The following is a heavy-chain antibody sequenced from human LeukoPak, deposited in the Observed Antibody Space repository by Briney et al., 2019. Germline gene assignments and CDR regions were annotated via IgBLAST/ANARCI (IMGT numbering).Heavy chain of an antibody. Sequence: KPSETLSLTCAVYGGSFSGYYWSWIRQPPGKGLEWIGEINHSGSTNHNPSLKSRVTISVDTSKNQFSLKLSSVTAADTAVYYCARGQEPDCSSTSCPNWFDPWGQGTLVTVSS. CDR2: INHSGST. D-gene: IGHD2-2*01. V-gene: IGHV4-34*01. J-gene: IGHJ5*02. CDR1: GGSFSGYY. CDR3: ARGQEPDCSSTSCPNWFDP.